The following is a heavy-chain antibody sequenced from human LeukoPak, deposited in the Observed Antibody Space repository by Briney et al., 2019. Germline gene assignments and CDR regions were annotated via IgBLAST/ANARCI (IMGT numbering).Heavy chain of an antibody. J-gene: IGHJ4*02. D-gene: IGHD1-1*01. CDR3: AREKTGRGFDY. CDR1: GFTFSSYA. CDR2: ISYDGSNK. Sequence: GGSLRLSCAASGFTFSSYAMHWVRQAPGKGLEWVAVISYDGSNKYYADSVKGRFTISRDNSKNTLYLQMNSLRAEDTAVYYCAREKTGRGFDYWGQGTLVTVSS. V-gene: IGHV3-30-3*01.